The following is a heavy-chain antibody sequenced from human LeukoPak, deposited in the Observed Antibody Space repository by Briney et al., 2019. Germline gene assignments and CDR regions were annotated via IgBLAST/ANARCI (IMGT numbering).Heavy chain of an antibody. Sequence: SGPTLVKPSETLSLTCSVSGASITNYYWSWIRQAPGKGLEWIGYIYYSGNTNTYNPSLKSRATISLYTSRKYFSLELRSVTAADTAVYYCARGGSYGAYLDYWGQGALVIVSS. J-gene: IGHJ4*02. D-gene: IGHD1-26*01. CDR1: GASITNYY. CDR3: ARGGSYGAYLDY. CDR2: IYYSGNT. V-gene: IGHV4-59*01.